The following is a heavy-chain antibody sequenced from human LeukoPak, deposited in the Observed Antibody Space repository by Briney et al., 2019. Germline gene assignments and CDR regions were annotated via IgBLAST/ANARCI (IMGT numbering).Heavy chain of an antibody. J-gene: IGHJ4*02. CDR3: ARDSSGYYYYFDY. V-gene: IGHV4-38-2*02. CDR1: GYSISSGYH. CDR2: IYHSGST. Sequence: KTSETLSLTCAVSGYSISSGYHWGWIRQPPGKGLEWIGSIYHSGSTYYNPSLKSRVTMSVDTSKNQFSLKLSSVTAADTAVYYCARDSSGYYYYFDYWGQGTLVTASS. D-gene: IGHD3-22*01.